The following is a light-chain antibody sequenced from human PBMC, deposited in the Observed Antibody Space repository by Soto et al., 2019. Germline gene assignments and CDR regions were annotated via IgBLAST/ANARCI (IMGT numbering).Light chain of an antibody. CDR1: QSVLYSSNNKNY. Sequence: DIVMTQYPDSLAVSLGERATINCKSSQSVLYSSNNKNYLAWYQQKPGQPPKLLIYWASTRESGVPDRFSGSGSGTDFTLTSSSLQAEDVAVYYCQQYYSTPLTFGGGTKVEIK. CDR2: WAS. V-gene: IGKV4-1*01. CDR3: QQYYSTPLT. J-gene: IGKJ4*01.